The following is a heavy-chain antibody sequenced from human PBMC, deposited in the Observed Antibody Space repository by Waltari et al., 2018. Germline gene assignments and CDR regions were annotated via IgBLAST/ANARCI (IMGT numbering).Heavy chain of an antibody. Sequence: QVQLQESGPGLVKPSETLSLTCAVSGYSISSGYYWSWIRQPPGKGLEWIGYIYYSGSTNYNPSLKSRVTISVDTSKNQFSLKLSSVTAADTAVYYCARIPYDFWSGYYIDYWGQGTLVTVSS. J-gene: IGHJ4*02. CDR2: IYYSGST. CDR1: GYSISSGYY. CDR3: ARIPYDFWSGYYIDY. V-gene: IGHV4-61*01. D-gene: IGHD3-3*01.